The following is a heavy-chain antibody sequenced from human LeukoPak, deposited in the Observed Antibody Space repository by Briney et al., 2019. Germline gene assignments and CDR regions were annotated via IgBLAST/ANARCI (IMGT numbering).Heavy chain of an antibody. V-gene: IGHV3-23*01. J-gene: IGHJ3*02. CDR3: ALGLRYCSSTSCYPYAFDI. CDR1: GFTFSTCG. Sequence: GGSLRLSCAASGFTFSTCGMNWVRQAPGKGLEWVSGISGSGGSTYYADSVKGRFTISRDNSKNTLYVQMNSLRAEDTAVYYCALGLRYCSSTSCYPYAFDIWGQGTMVTVSS. D-gene: IGHD2-2*01. CDR2: ISGSGGST.